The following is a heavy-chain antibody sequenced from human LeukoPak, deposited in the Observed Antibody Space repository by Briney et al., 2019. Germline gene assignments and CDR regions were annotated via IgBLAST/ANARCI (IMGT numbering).Heavy chain of an antibody. Sequence: SETLSLTCTVSGGSINNYYWTWIRQPPGKGLEWIGYIHYSGSTNYNPSLKSRATISVDTSKNQFSLKLSSVTAADTAVYYCAGDTGSYGYYFDYWGQGTLVTVSS. CDR3: AGDTGSYGYYFDY. CDR2: IHYSGST. D-gene: IGHD1-26*01. J-gene: IGHJ4*02. CDR1: GGSINNYY. V-gene: IGHV4-59*01.